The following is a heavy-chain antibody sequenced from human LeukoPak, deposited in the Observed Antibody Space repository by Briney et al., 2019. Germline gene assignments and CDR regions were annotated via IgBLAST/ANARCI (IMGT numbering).Heavy chain of an antibody. V-gene: IGHV4-39*01. CDR3: ASDRSSWNPGAPY. J-gene: IGHJ4*02. CDR1: GDSISSTSYY. CDR2: IYYSGNI. Sequence: PSETLSLTCTVSGDSISSTSYYWGWIRQPPGKGLEWIGTIYYSGNIYYNPSLKSRVTISVDTSKNQFSLKLSSVTAADTAVYYCASDRSSWNPGAPYWGQGTLVTVSS. D-gene: IGHD6-13*01.